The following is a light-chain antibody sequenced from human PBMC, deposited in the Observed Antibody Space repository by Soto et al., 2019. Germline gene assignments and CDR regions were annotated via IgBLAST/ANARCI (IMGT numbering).Light chain of an antibody. Sequence: QSALTQPRSVSGSPGQSVTISCTGTSSDVGGYNYVSWYQQHPGKAPKLMIYDVSKRPSVVPDRVSGSKSGNTASLTISGLQAEDEADYYCCSYAGSYTYVFGTGTQLTVL. CDR1: SSDVGGYNY. V-gene: IGLV2-11*01. CDR2: DVS. J-gene: IGLJ1*01. CDR3: CSYAGSYTYV.